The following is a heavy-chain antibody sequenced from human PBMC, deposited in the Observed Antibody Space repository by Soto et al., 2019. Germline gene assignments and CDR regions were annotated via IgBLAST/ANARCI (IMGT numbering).Heavy chain of an antibody. Sequence: GGSLRLSCAASGFTFSGYGMHWVRQAPGKGLEWVAVMSNDGSNKYYADSVKGRFTISRDNSKNMLHLQMNSLRTEDTAVYYCAKGSSSVYYYYYGIDVWGQGTTVTVSS. J-gene: IGHJ6*02. CDR2: MSNDGSNK. CDR1: GFTFSGYG. D-gene: IGHD6-6*01. CDR3: AKGSSSVYYYYYGIDV. V-gene: IGHV3-30*18.